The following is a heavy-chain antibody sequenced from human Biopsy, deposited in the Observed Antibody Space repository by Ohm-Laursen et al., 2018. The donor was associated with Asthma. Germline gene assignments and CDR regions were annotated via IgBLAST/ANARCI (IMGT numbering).Heavy chain of an antibody. CDR3: VRDGTDDAFDI. D-gene: IGHD1-1*01. J-gene: IGHJ3*02. V-gene: IGHV3-30*01. Sequence: SLRLSCSALGFSFSNFAIHWVRQAPGKGLEWVGVISKDASTQDYADSVKGRFTMARDNSKNTLDLQMNSLREEDTAVYYCVRDGTDDAFDIWGQGTVVSVSS. CDR1: GFSFSNFA. CDR2: ISKDASTQ.